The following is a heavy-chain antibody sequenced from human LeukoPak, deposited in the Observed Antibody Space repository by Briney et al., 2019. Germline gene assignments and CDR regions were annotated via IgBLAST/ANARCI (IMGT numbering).Heavy chain of an antibody. Sequence: GGSLRLSCAASGSIFTSYVMNWVRQPPGKGLEWISYIGTRGTTMYYADSVKGRFTISRDNAKNSLYLQMNSLRDEDTAIYYCARGRGSSWGQGTLVTVSS. CDR1: GSIFTSYV. CDR3: ARGRGSS. J-gene: IGHJ5*02. D-gene: IGHD2-21*01. V-gene: IGHV3-48*02. CDR2: IGTRGTTM.